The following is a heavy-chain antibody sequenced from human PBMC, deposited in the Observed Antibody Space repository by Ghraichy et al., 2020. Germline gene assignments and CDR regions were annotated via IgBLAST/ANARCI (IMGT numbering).Heavy chain of an antibody. CDR1: GYTFTGYY. CDR2: INPNSCGT. CDR3: ARVPLYDSGRYYNEYYFDY. V-gene: IGHV1-2*02. D-gene: IGHD3-10*01. J-gene: IGHJ4*02. Sequence: ASVKVSCKTSGYTFTGYYMHWVRQAPGQGLEWMGWINPNSCGTNYAQKFQGRVTMTRDTSISSAYMELSRLRSDDTAVYYCARVPLYDSGRYYNEYYFDYWGQGTLVTVSS.